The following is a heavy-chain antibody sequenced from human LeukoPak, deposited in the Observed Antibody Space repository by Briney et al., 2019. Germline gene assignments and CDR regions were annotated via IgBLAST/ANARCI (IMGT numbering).Heavy chain of an antibody. V-gene: IGHV3-7*01. CDR1: GFTFSSYW. Sequence: SGGSLRLSFAASGFTFSSYWMSWVRQAPGKGLEWVANIKQDGSEKYYVDSVKGRFTISRDNAKNSLYLQMNSLRAEDTAVYYCARLGTAEGTLEDYWGQGTLVTVSS. D-gene: IGHD6-13*01. CDR2: IKQDGSEK. CDR3: ARLGTAEGTLEDY. J-gene: IGHJ4*02.